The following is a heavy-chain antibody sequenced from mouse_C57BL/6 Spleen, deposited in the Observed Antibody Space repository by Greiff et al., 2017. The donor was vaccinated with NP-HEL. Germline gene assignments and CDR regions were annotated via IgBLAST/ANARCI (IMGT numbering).Heavy chain of an antibody. CDR3: ARGATTVVPYWYFDV. Sequence: QVQLKQPGAELVKPGASVKLSCKASGYTFTSYWMQWVKQRPGQGLEWIGEIDPSDSYTNYNQKFKGKATLTVDTSSSTAYMQLSSLTSEDSAVYYCARGATTVVPYWYFDVWGTGTTVTVSS. CDR1: GYTFTSYW. J-gene: IGHJ1*03. D-gene: IGHD1-1*01. V-gene: IGHV1-50*01. CDR2: IDPSDSYT.